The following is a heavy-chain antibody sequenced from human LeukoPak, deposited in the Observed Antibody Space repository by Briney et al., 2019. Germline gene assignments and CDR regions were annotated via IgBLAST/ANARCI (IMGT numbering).Heavy chain of an antibody. V-gene: IGHV1-18*01. CDR1: GYTFTSYG. Sequence: GASVKVSCKASGYTFTSYGISWVRQAPGQGLEWMGWISAYNGNTNYAQKLQGRVTMTTDISTSTAYMELRSLRSDDTAVYYCARVRITIFGVVIRPSDAFDIWGQGTMVTVPS. J-gene: IGHJ3*02. CDR3: ARVRITIFGVVIRPSDAFDI. D-gene: IGHD3-3*01. CDR2: ISAYNGNT.